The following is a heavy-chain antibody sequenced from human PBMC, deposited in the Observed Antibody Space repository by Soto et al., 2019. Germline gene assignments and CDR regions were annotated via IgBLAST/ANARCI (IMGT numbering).Heavy chain of an antibody. Sequence: PSQTLSLTCAISGDSVSSNSAAWNWIRQSPSRGLEWLGRTYYRSKWYNDYAVSVKSRITINPDTSKNQVSLQLNSVTPEDTAVYYCARDGEAAGPVYRSAENWFAPWGQGTLVTVSS. CDR1: GDSVSSNSAA. V-gene: IGHV6-1*01. J-gene: IGHJ5*02. CDR3: ARDGEAAGPVYRSAENWFAP. CDR2: TYYRSKWYN. D-gene: IGHD6-13*01.